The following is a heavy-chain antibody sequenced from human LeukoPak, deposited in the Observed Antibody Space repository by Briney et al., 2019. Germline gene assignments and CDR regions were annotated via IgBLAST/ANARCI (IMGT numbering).Heavy chain of an antibody. CDR1: GYSFTSYW. V-gene: IGHV5-10-1*01. CDR2: IDPSDSYT. CDR3: ATLYPLTTVTRYYFDY. D-gene: IGHD4-17*01. J-gene: IGHJ4*02. Sequence: GESLKISCKGSGYSFTSYWISWVRQMPGKGLEWMGRIDPSDSYTNYSPSFQGHVTISADKSISTAYLQWSSLKASDTAMYYCATLYPLTTVTRYYFDYWGQGTLVTVSS.